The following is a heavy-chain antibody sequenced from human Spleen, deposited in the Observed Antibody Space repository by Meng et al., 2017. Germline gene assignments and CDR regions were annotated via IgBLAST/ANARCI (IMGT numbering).Heavy chain of an antibody. CDR3: AKEYCSGGSCYPDY. V-gene: IGHV3-23*01. Sequence: EVQLLESGGDLVQPGGSLRLSCAASGFTFSSYVMSWVRQAPGKGLEWVSAISGSGGSTYYADSVKGRFTISRDNSKNTLYLQMNSLRAEDTAVYYCAKEYCSGGSCYPDYWGQGTLVTVSS. CDR1: GFTFSSYV. CDR2: ISGSGGST. D-gene: IGHD2-15*01. J-gene: IGHJ4*02.